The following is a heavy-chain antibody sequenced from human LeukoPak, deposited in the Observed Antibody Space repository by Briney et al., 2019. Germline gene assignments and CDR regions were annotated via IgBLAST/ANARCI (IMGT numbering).Heavy chain of an antibody. D-gene: IGHD6-19*01. CDR2: ISSSSSYI. CDR3: ARDSVAGPLPYYYYYYMDV. J-gene: IGHJ6*03. Sequence: GGSLRLSCAASGFTFSSYSMNWVRQAPGKGLEWVSSISSSSSYIYYADSVKGRFTISRDNAKNSLYLQMNSLRAEDTAVYYCARDSVAGPLPYYYYYYMDVWGKGTTVTVSS. V-gene: IGHV3-21*04. CDR1: GFTFSSYS.